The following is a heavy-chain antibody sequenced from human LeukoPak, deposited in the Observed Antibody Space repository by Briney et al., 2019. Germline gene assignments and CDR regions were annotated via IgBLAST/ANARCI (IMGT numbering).Heavy chain of an antibody. CDR2: IWYDGSNK. Sequence: GRSLRLSCAASGFTFSSYGMHWVRQAPGKGLEWVAVIWYDGSNKYYADSVKGRFTISRDNSRNTLYLQMNSLRAEDTAVYYCARDLGGGWASSGYPLFDYWGQGTLVTVSS. CDR3: ARDLGGGWASSGYPLFDY. J-gene: IGHJ4*02. V-gene: IGHV3-33*01. D-gene: IGHD3-22*01. CDR1: GFTFSSYG.